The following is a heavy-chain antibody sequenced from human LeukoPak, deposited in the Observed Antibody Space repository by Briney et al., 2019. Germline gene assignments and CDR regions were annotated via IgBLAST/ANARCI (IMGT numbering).Heavy chain of an antibody. CDR3: ARVYDS. J-gene: IGHJ5*02. V-gene: IGHV4-61*02. CDR1: GGSISSGSYY. D-gene: IGHD3-16*01. Sequence: PSQTLSLTCTVSGGSISSGSYYWRWIRQPAGKGLEWIGRIYTSGSTNYNPSLKSRVTISVDTSKNQFSLKLSSVTAADTAVYYCARVYDSWGQGTLVTVSS. CDR2: IYTSGST.